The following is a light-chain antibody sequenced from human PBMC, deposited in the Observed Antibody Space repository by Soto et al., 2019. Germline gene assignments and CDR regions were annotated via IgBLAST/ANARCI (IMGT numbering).Light chain of an antibody. CDR1: SSDVGSYNL. J-gene: IGLJ2*01. CDR3: CSFASSSVVV. CDR2: EGS. V-gene: IGLV2-23*01. Sequence: QSALTQPASVSGSPGQSITISCTGTSSDVGSYNLVSWYQQHPGKAPKLMIYEGSKRPSGVSNRFSGSKSGNTASLTISGLQAEDEADYYRCSFASSSVVVFGGGTQLTVL.